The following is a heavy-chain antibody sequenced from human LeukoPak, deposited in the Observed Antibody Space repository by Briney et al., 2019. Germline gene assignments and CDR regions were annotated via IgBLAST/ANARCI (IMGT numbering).Heavy chain of an antibody. Sequence: GGSLRLSCAASGFTFSSSTMNWVRQAPGKGLEWVSSISSSSDYIYYADSVEGRFTISRDNAKNSLYLQMNNLRAEDSAVYYCAREYTAMAFDYWAQGTLVTVSS. CDR2: ISSSSDYI. J-gene: IGHJ4*02. CDR3: AREYTAMAFDY. D-gene: IGHD5-18*01. V-gene: IGHV3-21*01. CDR1: GFTFSSST.